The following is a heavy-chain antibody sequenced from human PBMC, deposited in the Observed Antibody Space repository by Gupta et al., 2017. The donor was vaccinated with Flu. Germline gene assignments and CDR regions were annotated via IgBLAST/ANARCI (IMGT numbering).Heavy chain of an antibody. J-gene: IGHJ4*02. Sequence: PGKGLEWIGYIYDSEITNYNPSLKSRVSISVDTSKSQFSLRLSFVTAADTAVYYCARSPRFCTSITCYSFFDFWGQGTLVTVSS. D-gene: IGHD2-15*01. CDR2: IYDSEIT. CDR3: ARSPRFCTSITCYSFFDF. V-gene: IGHV4-59*08.